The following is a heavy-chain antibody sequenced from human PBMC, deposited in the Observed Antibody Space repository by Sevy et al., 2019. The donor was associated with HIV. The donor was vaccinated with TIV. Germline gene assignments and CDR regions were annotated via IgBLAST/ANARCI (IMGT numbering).Heavy chain of an antibody. J-gene: IGHJ4*02. V-gene: IGHV3-23*01. CDR3: VKEGRDDFNPYLDF. CDR2: VSQNGGTP. CDR1: GFTFGGYM. Sequence: GGSLRLSCAGSGFTFGGYMMNWVRQAPGRGLEWVARVSQNGGTPEYGDSAKGRFTISRDNSKNTVYLQLKELRAEDTALYYCVKEGRDDFNPYLDFWGQGILVTVSS. D-gene: IGHD3-10*01.